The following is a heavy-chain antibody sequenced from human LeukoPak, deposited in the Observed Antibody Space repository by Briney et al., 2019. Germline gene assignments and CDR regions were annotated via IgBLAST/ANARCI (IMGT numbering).Heavy chain of an antibody. Sequence: ASVKVSCKASGYTFTNYGISWVRQAPGQGLEWMGWISAYNGNTNYAQKLQGRVTMTTDTSTSTAYMELRSLRSNDTAVYYCARDADDYYYGSEEEKRFDYWGQGTLVTVSS. V-gene: IGHV1-18*01. D-gene: IGHD3-10*01. CDR1: GYTFTNYG. J-gene: IGHJ4*02. CDR2: ISAYNGNT. CDR3: ARDADDYYYGSEEEKRFDY.